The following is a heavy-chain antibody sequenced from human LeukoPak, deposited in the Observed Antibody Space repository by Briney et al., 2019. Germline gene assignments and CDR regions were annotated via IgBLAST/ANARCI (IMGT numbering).Heavy chain of an antibody. J-gene: IGHJ4*02. CDR3: ARHGLAARLDY. D-gene: IGHD6-6*01. V-gene: IGHV4-59*08. Sequence: PSETLSLTCTVSGGSISRYYWSWIRQPPGKGLEWIGYIYYSGSTNYNPSLKSRVTISVDTSKNQFSLKLSSVTAADTAVYYCARHGLAARLDYWGQGTLVTVSS. CDR2: IYYSGST. CDR1: GGSISRYY.